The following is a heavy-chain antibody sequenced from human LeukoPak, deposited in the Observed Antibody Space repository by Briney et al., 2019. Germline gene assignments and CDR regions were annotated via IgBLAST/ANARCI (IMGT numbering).Heavy chain of an antibody. CDR2: INHSGST. Sequence: SETLSLTCAVYGGSFSGYYWSWIRQPPGKGLEWIGEINHSGSTNYNPSLKSRVTISVDTSKNQFSLKLSSVTAADTAVYHCAREGGSIAARRIDYWGQGTLVTVSS. V-gene: IGHV4-34*01. D-gene: IGHD6-6*01. CDR3: AREGGSIAARRIDY. J-gene: IGHJ4*02. CDR1: GGSFSGYY.